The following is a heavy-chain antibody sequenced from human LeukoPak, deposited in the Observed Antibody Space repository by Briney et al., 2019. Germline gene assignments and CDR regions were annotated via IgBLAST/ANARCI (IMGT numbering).Heavy chain of an antibody. CDR1: GFTFSNYL. D-gene: IGHD5/OR15-5a*01. Sequence: PGGSLRLSCEASGFTFSNYLMHWVRQAPGKGLVSVTRINTHGSTSTYADSVQSRFTISRDNAKNPLYLQMNSVRAEDTAVYYCARAVYAAKDYWGQGALVTVSS. J-gene: IGHJ4*02. CDR3: ARAVYAAKDY. V-gene: IGHV3-74*01. CDR2: INTHGSTS.